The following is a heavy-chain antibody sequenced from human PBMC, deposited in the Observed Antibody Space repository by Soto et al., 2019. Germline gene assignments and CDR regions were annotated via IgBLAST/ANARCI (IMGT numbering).Heavy chain of an antibody. Sequence: EVQLVESGGGLVQPGRSLRLSCAASGFTFDDYAMHWVRQAPGKGLEWVSGISWNSGSIGYADSVKGRFTISRDNAKNSLYLQMNSRRAEDTALYYCAKVAAVAGGTYFDYWGQGTLVTVSS. J-gene: IGHJ4*02. V-gene: IGHV3-9*01. CDR3: AKVAAVAGGTYFDY. CDR1: GFTFDDYA. CDR2: ISWNSGSI. D-gene: IGHD6-19*01.